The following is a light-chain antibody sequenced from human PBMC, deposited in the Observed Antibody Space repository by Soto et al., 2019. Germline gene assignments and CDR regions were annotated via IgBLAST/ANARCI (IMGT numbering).Light chain of an antibody. V-gene: IGKV2-28*01. CDR2: LGS. CDR3: MQALETPRT. CDR1: QSLLHLNGYNY. Sequence: DIVMTQSPLSLPVTPGEPASISCRSSQSLLHLNGYNYLDWYLQRPGQSPQLLICLGSNRASGVPVRFSGSGSGTDFTLEISRVEAEDVGVYYCMQALETPRTFGQGTKLEIK. J-gene: IGKJ2*01.